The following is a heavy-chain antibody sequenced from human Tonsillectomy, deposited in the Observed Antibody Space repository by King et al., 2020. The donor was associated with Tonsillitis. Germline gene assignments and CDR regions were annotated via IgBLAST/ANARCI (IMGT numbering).Heavy chain of an antibody. J-gene: IGHJ6*02. CDR2: IYYSGST. D-gene: IGHD3-3*01. CDR3: ARARIFGVDYYGMDV. V-gene: IGHV4-59*01. Sequence: QLQESGPGLVKPSETLSLTCTVSGGSISTYYWSWIRRPPGKGLEWIGYIYYSGSTNYNPSLKSRVTISVDTSKNQFSLKLSSVTAADTAVYYCARARIFGVDYYGMDVWGQGTTVTVSS. CDR1: GGSISTYY.